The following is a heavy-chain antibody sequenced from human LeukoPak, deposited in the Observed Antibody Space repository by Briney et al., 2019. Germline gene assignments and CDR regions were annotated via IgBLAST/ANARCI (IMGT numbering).Heavy chain of an antibody. D-gene: IGHD3-10*01. J-gene: IGHJ5*02. CDR1: GGSISSSSYY. Sequence: SETLSLTCTVSGGSISSSSYYWGWVRQPPGKGLEWIGSISFTGSTYYNPSLKSRGTLSVDTSKNHFSLKLSSVTAADTAVYYCARHTYGSGTYYNAWGQGTLVTVSS. V-gene: IGHV4-39*01. CDR2: ISFTGST. CDR3: ARHTYGSGTYYNA.